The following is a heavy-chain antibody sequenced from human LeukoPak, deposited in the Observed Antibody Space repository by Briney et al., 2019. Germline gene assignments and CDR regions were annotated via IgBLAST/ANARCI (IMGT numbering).Heavy chain of an antibody. D-gene: IGHD3-3*01. CDR3: ARDGGPSYYDFWSGYLSRSGWFDP. Sequence: PGGSLRLSCAASGFTFSSYSMNWVRQAPGKGLEWVSSISSSSSYIYYADSVKGRFTISRDNAKNSLYLQMNSLRAEDTAVYYCARDGGPSYYDFWSGYLSRSGWFDPWGQGTLVTVSS. V-gene: IGHV3-21*01. J-gene: IGHJ5*02. CDR2: ISSSSSYI. CDR1: GFTFSSYS.